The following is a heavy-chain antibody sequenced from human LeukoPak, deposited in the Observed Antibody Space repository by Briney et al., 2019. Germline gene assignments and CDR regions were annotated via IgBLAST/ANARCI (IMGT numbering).Heavy chain of an antibody. D-gene: IGHD4-23*01. Sequence: PSETLSLTCAVYGGSFSGYYWSWIRQPPGKGLEWIGEINHSGSTNYYPSLKSRVTISVDTSKNQSSLKLSSVTAADTAVYYCARGLPGGNHYFDYWGQGTLVTVSS. CDR2: INHSGST. J-gene: IGHJ4*02. V-gene: IGHV4-34*01. CDR1: GGSFSGYY. CDR3: ARGLPGGNHYFDY.